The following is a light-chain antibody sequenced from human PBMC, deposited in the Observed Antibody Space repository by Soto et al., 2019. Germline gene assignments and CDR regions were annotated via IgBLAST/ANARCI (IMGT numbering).Light chain of an antibody. J-gene: IGKJ1*01. CDR1: HTASNY. CDR2: ATS. Sequence: TQSPDTLSASVGDRISITCRASHTASNYVNWYQQKPGKAPTLLISATSTLQSGVPSRFSGSGSGTDFTLTITSLQPEDFAIYYCQQTYTTPRTFGQGTKVAIK. V-gene: IGKV1-39*01. CDR3: QQTYTTPRT.